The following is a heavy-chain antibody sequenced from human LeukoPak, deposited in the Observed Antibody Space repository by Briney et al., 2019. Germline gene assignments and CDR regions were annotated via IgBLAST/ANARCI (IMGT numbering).Heavy chain of an antibody. D-gene: IGHD3-9*01. CDR2: IGGGGGST. V-gene: IGHV3-23*01. J-gene: IGHJ4*02. CDR1: GFSIYSYG. CDR3: AKDLFVLTGYFDY. Sequence: QPGGSLRLSCAASGFSIYSYGMSWVRRAPGKGLEWVSGIGGGGGSTYYADSVKGRFTTSRDNSKNTLYLQMNSLRGEDTAIYYCAKDLFVLTGYFDYWGQGTLVTVSS.